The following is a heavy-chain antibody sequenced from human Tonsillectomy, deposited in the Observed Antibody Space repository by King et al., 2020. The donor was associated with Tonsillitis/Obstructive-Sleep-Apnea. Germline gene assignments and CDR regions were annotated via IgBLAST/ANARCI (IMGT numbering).Heavy chain of an antibody. J-gene: IGHJ6*03. CDR1: RFTFSKYA. CDR2: ISDRGDNA. Sequence: VQLVESGGGLVQPGGSLRLSCAASRFTFSKYALSWVRQVPGKGLEWVSVISDRGDNAYYVDSVKGRFTISRDNSKNTLYLQMNSLRAEDTAFYYCAGGPAGADYYYMDVWGKGTTVTVSS. D-gene: IGHD7-27*01. CDR3: AGGPAGADYYYMDV. V-gene: IGHV3-23*04.